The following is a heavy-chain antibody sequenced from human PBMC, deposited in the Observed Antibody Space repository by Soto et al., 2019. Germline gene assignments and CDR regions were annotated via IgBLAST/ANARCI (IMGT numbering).Heavy chain of an antibody. Sequence: SQTLSLTCATSGDSVSSNSAAWNWIRQSPSRGLEWQGRTYYRSKWYNDYAVSVKSRITINPDTSKNQFSLQLNSVTPEDTAVYYCAREEIEVAGTFGLGYWGQGTLVTVSS. CDR2: TYYRSKWYN. D-gene: IGHD6-19*01. V-gene: IGHV6-1*01. CDR3: AREEIEVAGTFGLGY. CDR1: GDSVSSNSAA. J-gene: IGHJ4*02.